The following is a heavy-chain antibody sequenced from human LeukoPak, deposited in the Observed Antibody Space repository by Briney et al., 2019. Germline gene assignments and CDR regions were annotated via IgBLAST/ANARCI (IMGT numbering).Heavy chain of an antibody. J-gene: IGHJ3*02. D-gene: IGHD4-11*01. V-gene: IGHV3-23*01. CDR3: ARDLHGAFDI. CDR2: IISGGST. Sequence: PGGSLRLSCAASGFTFSNNGMSWVRQAPGKGLEWVSSIISGGSTYYADSVKGRFTISRDNSKKTLYLQMNSLRAEDTAVYYCARDLHGAFDIWGQGTMATVSA. CDR1: GFTFSNNG.